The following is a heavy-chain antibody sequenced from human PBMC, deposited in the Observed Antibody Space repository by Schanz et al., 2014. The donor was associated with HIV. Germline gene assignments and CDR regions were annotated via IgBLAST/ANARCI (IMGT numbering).Heavy chain of an antibody. CDR1: GGTLTNYA. V-gene: IGHV1-69*01. CDR3: ARDIKYDDPFQYGMDV. J-gene: IGHJ6*02. CDR2: IIPLFGTS. Sequence: QVQLVQSGAEVKMPGSSVKVSCKASGGTLTNYAISWVRQAPGQGLEWMGGIIPLFGTSNYAQKFQGRATITADESTSTAYMELSSLTSEDTAVYFCARDIKYDDPFQYGMDVWGQGTTVSVSS. D-gene: IGHD1-1*01.